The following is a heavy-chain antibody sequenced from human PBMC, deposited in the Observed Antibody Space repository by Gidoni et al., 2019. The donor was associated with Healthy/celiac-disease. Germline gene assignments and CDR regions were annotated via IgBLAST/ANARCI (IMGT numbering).Heavy chain of an antibody. CDR2: ISWNSGSI. CDR1: GFTFDDYA. D-gene: IGHD5-12*01. J-gene: IGHJ5*02. V-gene: IGHV3-9*01. Sequence: EVQLVESGGGLVQPGRSLRLSCAASGFTFDDYAMHWVRQAPGKGLEWVSGISWNSGSIGYADSVKGRFTISRDNAKNSLYLQMNSLRAEDTALYYCAKGVRGSRTGDWFDPWGQGTLVTVSS. CDR3: AKGVRGSRTGDWFDP.